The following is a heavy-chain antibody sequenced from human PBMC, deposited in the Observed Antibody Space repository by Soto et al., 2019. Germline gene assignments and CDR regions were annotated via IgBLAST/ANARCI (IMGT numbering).Heavy chain of an antibody. D-gene: IGHD2-21*02. CDR3: ARDLWGYCGTDCYPLDV. CDR1: GVSISSGGSY. V-gene: IGHV4-31*03. J-gene: IGHJ6*02. Sequence: SETLSLTCNVSGVSISSGGSYWYWIRQHPGKGLEYIGYIYNSGSTYSSPSLRSRVTISVDTSKNQFSLKLNSVTAADTAVYYCARDLWGYCGTDCYPLDVWGQGTTVTVSS. CDR2: IYNSGST.